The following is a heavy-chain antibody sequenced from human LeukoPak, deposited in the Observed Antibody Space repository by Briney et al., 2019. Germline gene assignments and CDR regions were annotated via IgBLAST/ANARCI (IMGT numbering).Heavy chain of an antibody. V-gene: IGHV1-2*02. D-gene: IGHD6-13*01. CDR2: INPNSGGT. Sequence: ASVKVSCKASGYTFTGYYMHWVRQAPGQGLEWMGWINPNSGGTNYAQKFQGRVTMTRDTSISTAYMELSRLRSDDTAVYYCARLNMWGSWSYDYWGQGTLVTVSS. CDR3: ARLNMWGSWSYDY. J-gene: IGHJ4*02. CDR1: GYTFTGYY.